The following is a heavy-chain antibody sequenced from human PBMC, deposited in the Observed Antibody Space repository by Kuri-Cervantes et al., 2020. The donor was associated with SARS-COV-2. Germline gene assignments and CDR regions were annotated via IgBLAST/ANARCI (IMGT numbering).Heavy chain of an antibody. V-gene: IGHV2-5*01. CDR1: GFSLSTRGVG. D-gene: IGHD5-12*01. CDR3: AHRRPYSGYDPFFDY. Sequence: SGPTLVKPTQTLTLTCTFSGFSLSTRGVGVGWIRQPPGKALEWLALIYWNDDKRYSPSLKSRLTITKDTSKNQVVLTMTNMDPVDTATYYCAHRRPYSGYDPFFDYWGQGTLVTVSS. CDR2: IYWNDDK. J-gene: IGHJ4*02.